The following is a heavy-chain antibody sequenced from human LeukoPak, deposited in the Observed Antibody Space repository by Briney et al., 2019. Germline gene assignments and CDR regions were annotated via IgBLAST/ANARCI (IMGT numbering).Heavy chain of an antibody. CDR1: GGSISSYY. D-gene: IGHD5-12*01. CDR3: ARVSGYDWESFYDY. CDR2: IYYSGST. Sequence: SETLSLTCTVCGGSISSYYWSWIRQPPGKGLEWIGYIYYSGSTNYNPSLKSRVTISVDTSKNQFSLKLSSVTAADTAMYYCARVSGYDWESFYDYWGQGSLVTVSS. V-gene: IGHV4-59*01. J-gene: IGHJ4*02.